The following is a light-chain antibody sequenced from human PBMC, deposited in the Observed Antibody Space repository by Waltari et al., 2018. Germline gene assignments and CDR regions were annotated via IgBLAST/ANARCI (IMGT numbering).Light chain of an antibody. Sequence: DIQITQSPSALSASVGDTVTINCRTSRSVGGWMAWFQQKPDKAPRLLIYEASSLADGVPSRFSGSGSATEFTLTISGLQAEDVAVYYCHQHYTTPWTFGQGTLVEL. J-gene: IGKJ1*01. CDR2: EAS. CDR3: HQHYTTPWT. CDR1: RSVGGW. V-gene: IGKV1-5*01.